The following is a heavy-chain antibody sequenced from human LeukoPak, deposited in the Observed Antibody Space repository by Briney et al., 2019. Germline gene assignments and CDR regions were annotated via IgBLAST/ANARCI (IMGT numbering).Heavy chain of an antibody. CDR2: INQVGSSK. J-gene: IGHJ4*02. CDR1: GFTFTTYW. CDR3: AKDRYSSGWSNDFDY. Sequence: PGGSLSISCAAPGFTFTTYWMGWVRQAPGKGPEWVANINQVGSSKYFVDSVKGRFTISRDNSKNTLYLQMNSLRADDTAVYYCAKDRYSSGWSNDFDYWGPGTRVTVSS. D-gene: IGHD6-19*01. V-gene: IGHV3-7*03.